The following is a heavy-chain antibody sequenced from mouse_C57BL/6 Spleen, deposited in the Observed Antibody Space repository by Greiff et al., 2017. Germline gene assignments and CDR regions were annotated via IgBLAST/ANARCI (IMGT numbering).Heavy chain of an antibody. D-gene: IGHD2-4*01. CDR1: GFTFSSYG. J-gene: IGHJ4*01. CDR3: ASLSTMITGMDY. Sequence: EVMLVESGGDLVKPGGSPKLSCAASGFTFSSYGMSWVRQTPDKRLEWVATISSGGSYTYYPDSVKGRFTISRDNAKNTLYLQMSSLKSEDTAMYYCASLSTMITGMDYWGQGTSVTVSS. CDR2: ISSGGSYT. V-gene: IGHV5-6*02.